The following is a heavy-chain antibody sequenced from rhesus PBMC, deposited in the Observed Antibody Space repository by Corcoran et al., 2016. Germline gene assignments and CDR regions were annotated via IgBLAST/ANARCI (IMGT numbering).Heavy chain of an antibody. J-gene: IGHJ4*01. D-gene: IGHD1-44*02. CDR2: INSGGGST. V-gene: IGHV3S5*01. CDR3: AKEGYGWEPPY. Sequence: EVQLVETGGGLVQPGGSLKLSCAASGFTFSSYGMSWVCQAPGKGLEWVSAINSGGGSTYYADSVKGRFTISRDNSKNTLSLQMNSLRAEDTAVYYCAKEGYGWEPPYWGQGVLVTVSS. CDR1: GFTFSSYG.